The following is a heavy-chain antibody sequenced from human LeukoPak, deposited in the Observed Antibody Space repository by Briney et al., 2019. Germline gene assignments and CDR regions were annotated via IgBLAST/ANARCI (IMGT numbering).Heavy chain of an antibody. CDR1: GFTLSGFG. CDR3: ARESDYDILTGYYKGSLGY. D-gene: IGHD3-9*01. V-gene: IGHV3-48*01. Sequence: GGSLRLSCAASGFTLSGFGMNWVRQAPGKGLEWVSYISSSTTIIYYADSVKGRFTISRDNSKNTLYLQMNSLRAEDTAVYYCARESDYDILTGYYKGSLGYWGQGTLVTVSS. J-gene: IGHJ4*02. CDR2: ISSSTTII.